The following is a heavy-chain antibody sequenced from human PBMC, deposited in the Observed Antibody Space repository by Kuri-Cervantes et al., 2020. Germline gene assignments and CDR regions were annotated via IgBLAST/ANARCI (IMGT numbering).Heavy chain of an antibody. CDR1: GFTFSSYS. CDR2: IRSSSSYI. V-gene: IGHV3-21*01. Sequence: GGSLRLSCAASGFTFSSYSMNWVRQAPGKGLEWASSIRSSSSYIYYADSVTGPFTISRDNAKNSLYLQMTSLRPDYTVMYYCARGPVSTNYVIYWGQGTLVTVSS. CDR3: ARGPVSTNYVIY. J-gene: IGHJ4*02. D-gene: IGHD4/OR15-4a*01.